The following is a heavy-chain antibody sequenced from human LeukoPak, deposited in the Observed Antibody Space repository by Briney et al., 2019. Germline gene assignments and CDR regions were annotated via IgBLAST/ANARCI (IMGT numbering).Heavy chain of an antibody. CDR2: ITPNSGGT. D-gene: IGHD3-10*01. J-gene: IGHJ4*02. CDR1: GDTFTAYY. CDR3: ARGAHYHDSSGGYDY. V-gene: IGHV1-2*02. Sequence: GASVKVSCKASGDTFTAYYMHWVRQAPGQGLEWMGWITPNSGGTNYAQKFQGRVTMTRDTSISTAYMELSRLRSHDTAVYYCARGAHYHDSSGGYDYWGQGTLVTVSS.